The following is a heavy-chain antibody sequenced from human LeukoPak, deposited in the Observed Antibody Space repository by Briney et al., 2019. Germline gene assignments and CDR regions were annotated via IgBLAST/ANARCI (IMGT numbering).Heavy chain of an antibody. Sequence: SETLSLTCAVYGGSFSGYYWSWIRQPPGKGLERIGEINHSGSTNYNPSLKSRVTISVDTSKNQFSLKLSSVTAADTAVYYCALSGYRRAFDIWGQGTMVTVSS. V-gene: IGHV4-34*01. CDR2: INHSGST. CDR1: GGSFSGYY. J-gene: IGHJ3*02. D-gene: IGHD3-3*01. CDR3: ALSGYRRAFDI.